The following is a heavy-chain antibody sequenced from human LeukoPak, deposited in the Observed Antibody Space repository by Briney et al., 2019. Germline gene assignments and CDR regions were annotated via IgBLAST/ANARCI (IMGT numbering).Heavy chain of an antibody. Sequence: PSQTLSLTCTVSGGSISSGDYYWSWIRQPPGKGLEWIGYIYYSGSTNYNPSLKSRVTISVDTSKNQFSLKLSSVTAADTAVYYCARDYSSSSRVAFDIWGQGTMVTVSS. CDR1: GGSISSGDYY. V-gene: IGHV4-61*08. D-gene: IGHD6-6*01. CDR2: IYYSGST. CDR3: ARDYSSSSRVAFDI. J-gene: IGHJ3*02.